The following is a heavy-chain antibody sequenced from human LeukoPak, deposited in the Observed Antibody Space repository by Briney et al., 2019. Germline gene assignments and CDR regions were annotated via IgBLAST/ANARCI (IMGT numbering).Heavy chain of an antibody. J-gene: IGHJ4*02. CDR2: IKQDGSEK. CDR3: ARDQVVDCSGGSCYRND. V-gene: IGHV3-7*01. CDR1: GFTFSGYW. D-gene: IGHD2-15*01. Sequence: GGSLRLSCAASGFTFSGYWMSWVRQAPGKGLEWVANIKQDGSEKYYVDSVKGRFTISRDNAKNSLYLQMNSLRAEDTAVYYCARDQVVDCSGGSCYRNDWGQGTLVTVSS.